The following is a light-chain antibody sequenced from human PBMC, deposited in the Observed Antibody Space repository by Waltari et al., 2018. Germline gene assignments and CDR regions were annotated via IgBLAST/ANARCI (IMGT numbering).Light chain of an antibody. V-gene: IGKV1-5*01. J-gene: IGKJ1*01. CDR1: QTINGW. CDR3: QQYLLFWT. Sequence: DIQMTQSPSTLSASVGDRVTITCRASQTINGWLAWYQQKPGKAPELLVHDASTLESGVPPRFSGSGSGTEFTLTISSVQPEDVATYYCQQYLLFWTFGQGTRVESK. CDR2: DAS.